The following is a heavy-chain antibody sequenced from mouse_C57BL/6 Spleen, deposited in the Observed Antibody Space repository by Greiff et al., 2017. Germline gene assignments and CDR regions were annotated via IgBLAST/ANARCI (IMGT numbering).Heavy chain of an antibody. CDR3: ARGGYYGSRYFDV. D-gene: IGHD1-1*01. Sequence: VQLKQSGAELVKPGASVKISCKASGYAFSSYWMNWVKQRPGKGLEWIGQIYPGDGDTNYNGKFKGKATLTADKSSSTAYMQLSSLTSEDSAVYFCARGGYYGSRYFDVWGTGTTVTVSS. V-gene: IGHV1-80*01. CDR1: GYAFSSYW. CDR2: IYPGDGDT. J-gene: IGHJ1*03.